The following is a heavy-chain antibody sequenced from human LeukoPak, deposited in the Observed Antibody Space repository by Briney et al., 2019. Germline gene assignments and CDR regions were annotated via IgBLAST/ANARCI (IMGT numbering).Heavy chain of an antibody. Sequence: ASVKVSCKASGYTFTNNGISWVRQAPGQGLEWMGWISTSNRNTNYADNFQGRLTLTADSSTTTAYMELRSLTSDDTAVYYCTTDGGPYCAGDCYPGDYWGQGTLATVSS. D-gene: IGHD2-21*02. V-gene: IGHV1-18*01. CDR1: GYTFTNNG. CDR3: TTDGGPYCAGDCYPGDY. CDR2: ISTSNRNT. J-gene: IGHJ4*02.